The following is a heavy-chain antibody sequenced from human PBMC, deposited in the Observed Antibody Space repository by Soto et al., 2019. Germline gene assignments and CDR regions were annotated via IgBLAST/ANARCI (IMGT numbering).Heavy chain of an antibody. CDR2: IYHSGST. D-gene: IGHD1-26*01. V-gene: IGHV4-4*02. CDR3: ARGGLKWVSRLDY. CDR1: GGSISSSNW. Sequence: QVQLQESGPGLVKPSGTLSLTCAVSGGSISSSNWWSWVRQPPGKGLERIGEIYHSGSTNYNPSLKGRVTISVDKAKNQFSVKLSSVPAADTAVYYCARGGLKWVSRLDYWGQGTLVSVS. J-gene: IGHJ4*02.